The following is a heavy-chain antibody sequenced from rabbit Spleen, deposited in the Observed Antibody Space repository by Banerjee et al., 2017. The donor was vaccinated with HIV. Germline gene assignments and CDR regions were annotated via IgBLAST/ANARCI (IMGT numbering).Heavy chain of an antibody. V-gene: IGHV1S40*01. CDR3: ARSYAGFAIDGVATFDL. CDR2: IYGGSLLTT. D-gene: IGHD4-2*01. CDR1: GFSFSARYY. Sequence: QSLEESGGDLVKPGASLTLTCKASGFSFSARYYMCWVRQAPGKGLQWIACIYGGSLLTTYYATWAKGRFTISKISSTTVTLQMTSLTAADTATYFCARSYAGFAIDGVATFDLWGPGTLVTVS. J-gene: IGHJ4*01.